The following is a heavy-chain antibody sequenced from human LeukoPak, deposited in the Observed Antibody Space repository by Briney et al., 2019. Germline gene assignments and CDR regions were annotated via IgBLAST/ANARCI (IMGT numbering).Heavy chain of an antibody. D-gene: IGHD6-6*01. CDR3: ARASQLVISRRGNWFDP. J-gene: IGHJ5*02. CDR2: INHNGST. Sequence: SETLSLTCAVYGGSFSRYYWSWIRQPPGKGLRWIGEINHNGSTNNNPSLKSRVTISVDRSKNQFSLKLNSVTAADTAGYYCARASQLVISRRGNWFDPWGQGTLVTVSS. CDR1: GGSFSRYY. V-gene: IGHV4-34*01.